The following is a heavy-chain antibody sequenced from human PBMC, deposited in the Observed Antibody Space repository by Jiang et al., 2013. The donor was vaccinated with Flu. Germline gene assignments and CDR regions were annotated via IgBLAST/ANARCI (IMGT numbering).Heavy chain of an antibody. CDR2: IGTVGDT. D-gene: IGHD2-15*01. CDR3: VRALVGYCSGGSCHSDAFDF. V-gene: IGHV3-13*01. J-gene: IGHJ3*01. CDR1: GFTFSRYD. Sequence: QLLESGGGLVQPGGSLRLSCEASGFTFSRYDMHWVRQATGKGLEWVSYIGTVGDTYYPGSVKGRFTISRENAKNSLYLQMNSLSAGDTAVYYCVRALVGYCSGGSCHSDAFDFWGQGTMVTVSS.